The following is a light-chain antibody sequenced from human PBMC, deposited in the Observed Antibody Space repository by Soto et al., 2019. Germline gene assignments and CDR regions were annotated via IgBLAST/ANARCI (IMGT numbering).Light chain of an antibody. CDR2: EVS. J-gene: IGLJ3*02. V-gene: IGLV2-14*01. Sequence: QSALTQPASVSGSPGQSITISCTGTSSDIGAYNHVSWYQQNPGKAPKLVIYEVSERPSGVSTRFSGSKSGNTASLTISGLQADDEADYYCSSYRDGTMSSFGGGTKLTVL. CDR1: SSDIGAYNH. CDR3: SSYRDGTMSS.